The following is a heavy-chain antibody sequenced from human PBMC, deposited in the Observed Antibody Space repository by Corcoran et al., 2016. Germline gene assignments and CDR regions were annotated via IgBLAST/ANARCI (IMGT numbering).Heavy chain of an antibody. Sequence: QVQLVQSGAEVQKPGASVKVSCKASGDTFTSNYMHWVRQAPGQGLEWMGIVNPSDGSTSYAQKFQGRVTMTWDTSTSTLDMELSSLGSEDTAVYYCARDGRGSSSWYSGRYWGQGTLVTVSS. D-gene: IGHD6-13*01. CDR3: ARDGRGSSSWYSGRY. J-gene: IGHJ4*02. CDR2: VNPSDGST. V-gene: IGHV1-46*01. CDR1: GDTFTSNY.